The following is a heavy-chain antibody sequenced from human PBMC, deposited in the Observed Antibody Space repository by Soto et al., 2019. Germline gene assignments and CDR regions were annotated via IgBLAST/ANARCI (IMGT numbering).Heavy chain of an antibody. J-gene: IGHJ6*02. V-gene: IGHV1-69*12. CDR3: AYNNLGYYDSGVDV. D-gene: IGHD1-20*01. Sequence: QVQLVQSGAELKKPGSSVKVSCKASGGTFSSYAISWVRQAPGQGLEWMGGIIPIFGTANYTQNVQGRVTITADESTSTAYMELTSLRSEDTAIYYCAYNNLGYYDSGVDVWGQGTTVTVSS. CDR1: GGTFSSYA. CDR2: IIPIFGTA.